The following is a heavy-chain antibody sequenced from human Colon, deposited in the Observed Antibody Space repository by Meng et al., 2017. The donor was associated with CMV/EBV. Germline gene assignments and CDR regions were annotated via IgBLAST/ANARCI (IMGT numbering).Heavy chain of an antibody. J-gene: IGHJ4*02. CDR1: EFSISNYK. V-gene: IGHV3-48*03. D-gene: IGHD6-13*01. Sequence: GESLKISCRASEFSISNYKMNWVRQAPGKGLEWISYINTRANTIYYADSVKGRFTISRDHAKNSLFLQMNNLRAEDTAVYYCAREPGYSSSWSPDYWGQGTLVTVSS. CDR2: INTRANTI. CDR3: AREPGYSSSWSPDY.